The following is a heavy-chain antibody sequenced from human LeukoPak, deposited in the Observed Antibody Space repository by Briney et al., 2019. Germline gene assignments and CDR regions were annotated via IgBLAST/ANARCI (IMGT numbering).Heavy chain of an antibody. CDR1: GFTFSSYS. CDR3: ARDPQDIVVVPAAAPSY. V-gene: IGHV3-21*01. Sequence: GGSLRLSCAASGFTFSSYSMNWVRQAPGKGLEWVSSISSSSSYIYYADSVKGRFTISRDNAKNSLYLQMNSLRAEDTAVYYCARDPQDIVVVPAAAPSYWGQGTLVTVSS. CDR2: ISSSSSYI. J-gene: IGHJ4*02. D-gene: IGHD2-2*01.